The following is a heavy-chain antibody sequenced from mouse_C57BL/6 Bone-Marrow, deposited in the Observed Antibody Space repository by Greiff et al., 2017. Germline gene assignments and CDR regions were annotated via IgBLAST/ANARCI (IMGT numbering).Heavy chain of an antibody. CDR2: IDPNSGDT. V-gene: IGHV1-72*01. CDR3: ASSHYYGGRYVMDN. CDR1: GYTFNSYW. Sequence: QVQLQQPGAELVKPGASVKLSCKASGYTFNSYWLHWVKQRPGRGLEWIGRIDPNSGDTKYNEKFKCKATLTVDKPSSTAYMQISSLKSEDSEVYYWASSHYYGGRYVMDNWCRGKSVTVTS. D-gene: IGHD1-1*01. J-gene: IGHJ4*01.